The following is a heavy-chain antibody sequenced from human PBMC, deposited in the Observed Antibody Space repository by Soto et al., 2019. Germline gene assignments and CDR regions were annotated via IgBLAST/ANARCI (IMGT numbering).Heavy chain of an antibody. J-gene: IGHJ6*03. CDR2: INHSGST. D-gene: IGHD3-10*01. Sequence: SETLSLTCAVYGGSFSGYYWSWIRQPPGKGLEWIGEINHSGSTNYNPSLKSRVTISVDTSKNQFSLKLSSVTAADTAVYYCARGNNRRNYYGSGSISVYYMDVWGKGTTVTVSS. CDR3: ARGNNRRNYYGSGSISVYYMDV. CDR1: GGSFSGYY. V-gene: IGHV4-34*01.